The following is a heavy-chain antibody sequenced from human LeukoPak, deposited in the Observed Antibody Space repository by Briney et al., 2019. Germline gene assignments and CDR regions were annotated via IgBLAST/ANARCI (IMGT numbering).Heavy chain of an antibody. CDR1: GYTLTELS. V-gene: IGHV1-24*01. CDR2: FDPEDGET. D-gene: IGHD3-10*01. CDR3: APPINYYGRRGSDYYGMDV. Sequence: GASAKVSCKVSGYTLTELSMHWVRQAPGKGLEWMGGFDPEDGETIYAQKFRGRVTMTEDTSTDTAYMELSSLRSEDTAVYYCAPPINYYGRRGSDYYGMDVWGQGTTVTVSS. J-gene: IGHJ6*02.